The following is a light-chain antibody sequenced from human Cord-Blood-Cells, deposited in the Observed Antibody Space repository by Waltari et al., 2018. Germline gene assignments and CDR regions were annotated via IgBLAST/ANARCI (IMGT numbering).Light chain of an antibody. J-gene: IGLJ3*02. Sequence: QSALTQPASVSGSPGQSITISCNGTSSDVGGYNYVSWYQQHPGKAPKLMIYDVSKRPSGVSNRFSGSKSGNTASPTISGLQAEDKADYYCSSYTSSSTWVFGGGTKLTVL. CDR1: SSDVGGYNY. CDR3: SSYTSSSTWV. V-gene: IGLV2-14*01. CDR2: DVS.